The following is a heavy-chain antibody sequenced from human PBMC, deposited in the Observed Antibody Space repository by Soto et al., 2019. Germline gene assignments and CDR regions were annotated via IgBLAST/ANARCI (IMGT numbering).Heavy chain of an antibody. D-gene: IGHD2-2*01. CDR3: ARTELGYQLLFNYYYGMDV. Sequence: YWSWIRQPPGKGLEWIGYIYYSGSTNYNPSLKSRVTISVDTSKNQFSLKLSSVTAADTAVYYCARTELGYQLLFNYYYGMDVWGQGTTVTVSS. CDR2: IYYSGST. V-gene: IGHV4-59*01. CDR1: Y. J-gene: IGHJ6*02.